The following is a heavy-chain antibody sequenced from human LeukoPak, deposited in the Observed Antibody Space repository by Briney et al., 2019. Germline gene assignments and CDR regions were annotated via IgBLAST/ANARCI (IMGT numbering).Heavy chain of an antibody. CDR1: GFTFSSYA. V-gene: IGHV3-21*01. CDR3: ARGADCSSTSCYAEDDY. D-gene: IGHD2-2*01. J-gene: IGHJ4*02. CDR2: ISSSSSYI. Sequence: GGSLRLSCSPSGFTFSSYAMHWVRQAPGKGLEWVSSISSSSSYIYYAESVKGRFTISRDNAKNSLYLQMNSQRAEDTAVYYCARGADCSSTSCYAEDDYWGQGTLVTVSS.